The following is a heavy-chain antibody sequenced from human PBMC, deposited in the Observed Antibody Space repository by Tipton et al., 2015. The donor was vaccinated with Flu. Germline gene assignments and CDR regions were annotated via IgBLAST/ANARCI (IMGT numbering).Heavy chain of an antibody. V-gene: IGHV5-51*01. CDR1: GYSFTTYW. CDR3: VRPATAYNSDDY. J-gene: IGHJ4*02. D-gene: IGHD6-25*01. Sequence: QLVQSGAEVKKPGESLKISCKGSGYSFTTYWIAWVRQMPGKGLEWMGMIYPGDSDTRYGPSSQGQVTMSVDNSISTVYLQWSSLETSDTAVYYCVRPATAYNSDDYWGQGILVTVSS. CDR2: IYPGDSDT.